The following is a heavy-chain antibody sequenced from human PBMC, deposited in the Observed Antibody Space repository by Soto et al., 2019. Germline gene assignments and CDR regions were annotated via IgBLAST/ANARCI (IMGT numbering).Heavy chain of an antibody. Sequence: QITLKEAGPTLVQPTAPLTLPCTFSGFSFTTTRMGLGWTRPPPGQALEWLALLYWDGERRYTPLLRRRLTLTEDTSKNQVVLTMTNMDPKDTATYYCAHRDSTGTTTYFDSWGQGIPVTVAS. CDR3: AHRDSTGTTTYFDS. J-gene: IGHJ4*02. CDR1: GFSFTTTRMG. D-gene: IGHD1-1*01. CDR2: LYWDGER. V-gene: IGHV2-5*02.